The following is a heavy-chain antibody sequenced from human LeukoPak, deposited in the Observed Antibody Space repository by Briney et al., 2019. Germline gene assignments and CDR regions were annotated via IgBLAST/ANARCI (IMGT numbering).Heavy chain of an antibody. CDR2: IVVGSGNT. Sequence: GASVKVSCKASGYTFTGYYMHWVRQARGQRLEWIGWIVVGSGNTNYAQKFQERVTITRDMSTSTAYMELSSLRSEDTAVYYCAATFYEGGFDPWGQGTLVTVSS. CDR3: AATFYEGGFDP. J-gene: IGHJ5*02. D-gene: IGHD3-3*01. CDR1: GYTFTGYY. V-gene: IGHV1-58*02.